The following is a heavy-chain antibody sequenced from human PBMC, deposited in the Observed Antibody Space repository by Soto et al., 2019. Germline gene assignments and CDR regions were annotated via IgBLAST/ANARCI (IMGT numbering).Heavy chain of an antibody. CDR1: GITFSTYA. V-gene: IGHV3-23*01. CDR2: IGRNADRT. J-gene: IGHJ6*02. D-gene: IGHD2-15*01. Sequence: EVQLLESGGGLVQPGGSLRLSCAASGITFSTYAMSWVRQAPGKGLEWVSAIGRNADRTYYADSVKGRFTISRDNSKNTLYFQMNGLRAEDTAVYYCAALEGDCRGGTCDGYYVMDVWGQGTTVTVSS. CDR3: AALEGDCRGGTCDGYYVMDV.